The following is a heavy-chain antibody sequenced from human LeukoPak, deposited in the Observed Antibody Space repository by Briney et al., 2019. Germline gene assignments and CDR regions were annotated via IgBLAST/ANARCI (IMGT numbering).Heavy chain of an antibody. Sequence: PSETLSLTCTVPGGSISSGDYYWSWIRQPPGKGLEWIGYIYYSGSTYYNPSLKSRVTMSVDTSKNQFSLKLSSVTAADTAVYYCARGPPYDYVWGSYRPNFDYWGQGTLVTVSS. D-gene: IGHD3-16*02. CDR2: IYYSGST. CDR3: ARGPPYDYVWGSYRPNFDY. CDR1: GGSISSGDYY. J-gene: IGHJ4*02. V-gene: IGHV4-30-4*01.